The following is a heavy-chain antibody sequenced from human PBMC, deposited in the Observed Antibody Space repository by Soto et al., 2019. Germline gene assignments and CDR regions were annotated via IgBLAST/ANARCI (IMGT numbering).Heavy chain of an antibody. CDR2: ISYDGSNK. V-gene: IGHV3-30-3*01. Sequence: GGSLRLSCAASGFTFSSYAMHWVRQAPGKGLEWVAVISYDGSNKYYADSVKGRFTISRDNSKNTLYLQMNSLRAEDTAVYYCARDPGYSSGWSNYYYGMDVWGQGTTVTVSS. CDR1: GFTFSSYA. J-gene: IGHJ6*02. CDR3: ARDPGYSSGWSNYYYGMDV. D-gene: IGHD6-19*01.